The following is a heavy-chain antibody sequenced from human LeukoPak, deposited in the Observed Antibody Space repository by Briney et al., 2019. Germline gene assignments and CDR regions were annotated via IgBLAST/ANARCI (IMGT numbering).Heavy chain of an antibody. V-gene: IGHV3-23*02. Sequence: GGSLRLSCAASGFTFSTDAITGVRQAPGEGLEWISVISPSGGATQDGGYVKGRLTISRDNSTTPMYLQVKSLRAEATAVYFCARYRAGRRCYSSAKASVYYGTDVWGQGTTVTVSS. CDR3: ARYRAGRRCYSSAKASVYYGTDV. CDR1: GFTFSTDA. J-gene: IGHJ6*02. D-gene: IGHD2-15*01. CDR2: ISPSGGAT.